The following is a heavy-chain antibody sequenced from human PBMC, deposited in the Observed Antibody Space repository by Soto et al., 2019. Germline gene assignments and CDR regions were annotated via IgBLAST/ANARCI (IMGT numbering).Heavy chain of an antibody. Sequence: EVQLVESGGGLVKPGGSLRLSCAASGFTFSNAWMSWVRQAPGKGLEWVGRIKSKTDGGTTDYAAPVKGRFTISRDDSKNTLYLEMTGLKTEETCVYYGNTGIGNYWGQGTLVTVSS. CDR1: GFTFSNAW. D-gene: IGHD2-15*01. J-gene: IGHJ4*02. CDR3: NTGIGNY. V-gene: IGHV3-15*01. CDR2: IKSKTDGGTT.